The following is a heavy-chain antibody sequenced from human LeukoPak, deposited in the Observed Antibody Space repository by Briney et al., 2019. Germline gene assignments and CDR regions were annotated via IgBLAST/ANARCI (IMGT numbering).Heavy chain of an antibody. Sequence: PGGSLRLSCAASGFTFSNYWMSWVRQAPGKGLEWVANINPDGSDQYYVDSVKGRFTISRDNAKNTLYLQMNSLRAEDTAVYYCARESGSYPNWFDPWGQGTLVTVSS. CDR3: ARESGSYPNWFDP. J-gene: IGHJ5*02. D-gene: IGHD1-26*01. CDR2: INPDGSDQ. CDR1: GFTFSNYW. V-gene: IGHV3-7*01.